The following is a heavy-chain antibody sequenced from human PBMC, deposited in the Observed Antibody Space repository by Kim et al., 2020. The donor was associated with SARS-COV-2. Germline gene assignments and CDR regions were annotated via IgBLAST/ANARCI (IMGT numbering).Heavy chain of an antibody. V-gene: IGHV1-24*01. Sequence: EQKVQGRVTMTEDTSTATAYMELRSLRSEDTAVYYCATSCSSNTCHWFDPWGQGTLVTVSS. CDR3: ATSCSSNTCHWFDP. J-gene: IGHJ5*02. D-gene: IGHD2-2*01.